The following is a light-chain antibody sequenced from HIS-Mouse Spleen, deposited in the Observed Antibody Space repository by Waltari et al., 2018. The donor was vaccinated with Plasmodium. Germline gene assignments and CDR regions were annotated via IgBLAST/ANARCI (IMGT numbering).Light chain of an antibody. J-gene: IGLJ3*02. CDR1: SRNVGGYNH. CDR3: CSYAGSYTWV. V-gene: IGLV2-11*01. CDR2: DVS. Sequence: QSALTQPRPVSGSPGQSVPISCPGTSRNVGGYNHVSWYQQHPGKAPKLMIYDVSKRPSGVPDRFSGSKSGNTASLTISGLQAEDEADYYCCSYAGSYTWVFGGGTKLTVL.